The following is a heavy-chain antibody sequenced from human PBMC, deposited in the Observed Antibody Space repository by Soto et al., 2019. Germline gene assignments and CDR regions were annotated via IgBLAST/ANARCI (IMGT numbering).Heavy chain of an antibody. Sequence: PVRLLRLPCAASGFTFSSYSMNWVRQAPGKGLEWVSYISSSSSTIYYADSVKGRFTISRDNAKNSLYLQMNSLRAEDTAVYYCARAGPVDLFDYWGQGTLVTVSS. V-gene: IGHV3-48*01. CDR2: ISSSSSTI. CDR1: GFTFSSYS. J-gene: IGHJ4*02. CDR3: ARAGPVDLFDY. D-gene: IGHD5-12*01.